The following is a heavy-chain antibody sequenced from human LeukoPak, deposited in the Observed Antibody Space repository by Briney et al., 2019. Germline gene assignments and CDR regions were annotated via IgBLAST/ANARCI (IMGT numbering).Heavy chain of an antibody. CDR3: ARDSTSSWETAFDV. Sequence: GGSLRLSCAASGFTFSSYEMNWVRQAPGKGLEWVSYISSSGSTIYYADSVKGRFTISRDNAKNSLYLQMNSLRAEDTAVYYCARDSTSSWETAFDVWGQGTMVTVSS. D-gene: IGHD1-26*01. CDR1: GFTFSSYE. V-gene: IGHV3-48*03. CDR2: ISSSGSTI. J-gene: IGHJ3*01.